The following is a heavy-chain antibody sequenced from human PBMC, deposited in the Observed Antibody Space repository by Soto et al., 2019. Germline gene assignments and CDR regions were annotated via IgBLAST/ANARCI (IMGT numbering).Heavy chain of an antibody. CDR3: ARDLVAAAGRNAFDI. V-gene: IGHV3-33*01. J-gene: IGHJ3*02. D-gene: IGHD6-13*01. CDR2: IWYDGSNK. CDR1: GFTFSSYG. Sequence: QVQLVESGGGVVQPGRSLRLSCAASGFTFSSYGMHWVRQAPGKGLEWVAVIWYDGSNKYYADSVKGRFTISRDNSKNTLYLQMNSLRAEDTAVYYCARDLVAAAGRNAFDIWCQGTMVTVSS.